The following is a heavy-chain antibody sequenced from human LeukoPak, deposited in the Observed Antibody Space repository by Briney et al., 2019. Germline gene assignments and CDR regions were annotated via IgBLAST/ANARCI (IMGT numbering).Heavy chain of an antibody. CDR2: ISSSSSTI. CDR3: AKDPTPTLYSSSWYGNWFDP. V-gene: IGHV3-48*01. J-gene: IGHJ5*02. D-gene: IGHD6-13*01. CDR1: GFTFSSYS. Sequence: PGGSLRLSCAASGFTFSSYSMNWVRQAPGKGLEWVSYISSSSSTIYYADSVKGRFTISRDNSKNTLYLQMNSLRAEDTAVYYCAKDPTPTLYSSSWYGNWFDPWGQGTLVTVSS.